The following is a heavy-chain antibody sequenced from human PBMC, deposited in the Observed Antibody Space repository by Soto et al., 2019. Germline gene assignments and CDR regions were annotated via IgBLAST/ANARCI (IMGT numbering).Heavy chain of an antibody. CDR2: FYYTGST. D-gene: IGHD6-13*01. CDR1: GGSVSSGNYY. CDR3: ARAAMGGSSWPFDY. V-gene: IGHV4-61*01. Sequence: SETLSLTCTVSGGSVSSGNYYWSWIRQPPGKGLEWIGYFYYTGSTNYNPSLKSRVTISIDASKNQFSLRLSSVTAADTAVYYCARAAMGGSSWPFDYWGQGTLVTVSS. J-gene: IGHJ4*02.